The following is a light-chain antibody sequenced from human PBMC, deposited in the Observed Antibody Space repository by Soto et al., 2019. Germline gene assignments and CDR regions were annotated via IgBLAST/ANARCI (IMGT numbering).Light chain of an antibody. V-gene: IGKV1-9*01. Sequence: IQLTQSPSSLSASVGDSVTITCRASQDISVYLAWYQQKPGKAPNLLIYAASSLQSGVPSRFSGRGSGTDFTLTIYSLQAEDFATYYCQQTSSYPSTFGGGTKVEIK. CDR3: QQTSSYPST. CDR2: AAS. J-gene: IGKJ4*01. CDR1: QDISVY.